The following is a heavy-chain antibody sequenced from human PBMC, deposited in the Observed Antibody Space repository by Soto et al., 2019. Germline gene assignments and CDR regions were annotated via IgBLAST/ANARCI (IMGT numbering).Heavy chain of an antibody. D-gene: IGHD6-13*01. CDR1: GFTVSSNY. CDR3: ARSVGLTNADSRSWYFGYYGMDV. Sequence: EVQLVETGGGLIQPGGSLRLSCAASGFTVSSNYMSWVRQAPGKGLEWVSVIYSGGSTYYADSVKGRSTIPRDNSKNTLYLQMNSLRAEDTAVYYCARSVGLTNADSRSWYFGYYGMDVWGQGTTVTVSS. J-gene: IGHJ6*02. V-gene: IGHV3-53*02. CDR2: IYSGGST.